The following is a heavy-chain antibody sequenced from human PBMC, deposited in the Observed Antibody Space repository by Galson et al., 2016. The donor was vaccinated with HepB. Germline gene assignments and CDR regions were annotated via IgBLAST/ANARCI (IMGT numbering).Heavy chain of an antibody. V-gene: IGHV3-11*04. CDR3: ARAATENSYGPPDALDI. CDR1: GFDLSDYY. J-gene: IGHJ3*02. CDR2: ISSDGYTT. Sequence: SLRLSCAASGFDLSDYYMSWLRQAPGKGLEWLSYISSDGYTTYYADSVKGRFPISRDNSKNSLYLQLNSLRGEDMAVYSCARAATENSYGPPDALDIWGQGTVVAVSS. D-gene: IGHD3-10*01.